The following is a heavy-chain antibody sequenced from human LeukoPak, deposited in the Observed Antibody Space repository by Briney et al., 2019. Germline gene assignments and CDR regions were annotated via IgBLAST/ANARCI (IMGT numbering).Heavy chain of an antibody. J-gene: IGHJ3*02. CDR2: INPSGGST. V-gene: IGHV1-46*01. CDR1: GYTFTSYY. D-gene: IGHD3-10*01. Sequence: ASVKVSCKASGYTFTSYYMHWVRPAPGQGLEWMGIINPSGGSTSYAQKFQGRVTMTRDTSTSTVYMELSSLRSEDTAVYYCARVPDHYYGSGSYYNDAFDIWGQGTMVTVSS. CDR3: ARVPDHYYGSGSYYNDAFDI.